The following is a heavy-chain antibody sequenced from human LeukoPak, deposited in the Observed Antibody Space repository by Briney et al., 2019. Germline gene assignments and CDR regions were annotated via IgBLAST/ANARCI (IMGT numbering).Heavy chain of an antibody. V-gene: IGHV4-39*07. J-gene: IGHJ5*02. Sequence: SETLSLTCTVSGDSISSSNYYWGWIRQTQGKGLEWIGSINYSGNTYYNPSLKSRVTISVDTSKNQFSLKLNSVTAADTAVYYCARDFAGTTSWHWEGFDPWGQGTLVTVSS. CDR3: ARDFAGTTSWHWEGFDP. D-gene: IGHD2-2*01. CDR2: INYSGNT. CDR1: GDSISSSNYY.